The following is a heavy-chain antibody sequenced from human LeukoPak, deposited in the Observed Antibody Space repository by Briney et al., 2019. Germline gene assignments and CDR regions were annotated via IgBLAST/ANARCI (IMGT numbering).Heavy chain of an antibody. CDR1: GFTFTRSA. J-gene: IGHJ3*02. CDR2: IVVGSGNT. Sequence: EASVKVSCKASGFTFTRSAVQWVRQARGQRLEWIGWIVVGSGNTNYAQKFQERVTITRDMSTSTAYMELSSLRSEDTAVYYCAADENSDDAFDIWGQGTMVTVSS. V-gene: IGHV1-58*01. D-gene: IGHD4-23*01. CDR3: AADENSDDAFDI.